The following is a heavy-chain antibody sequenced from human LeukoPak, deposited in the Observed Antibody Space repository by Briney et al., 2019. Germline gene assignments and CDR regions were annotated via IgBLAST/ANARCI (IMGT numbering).Heavy chain of an antibody. V-gene: IGHV3-43*02. CDR1: GFTFDDYA. J-gene: IGHJ4*02. CDR2: ISGDGGST. D-gene: IGHD3-22*01. Sequence: AGSLRLSCAASGFTFDDYATHWVRQAPGKGLEWFSLISGDGGSTYYADSVKGRFTISRDNSKNSLYLQMNSLRTEDIALYYCAKENYDSSGYYWLYFDYWGQGTLVTVSS. CDR3: AKENYDSSGYYWLYFDY.